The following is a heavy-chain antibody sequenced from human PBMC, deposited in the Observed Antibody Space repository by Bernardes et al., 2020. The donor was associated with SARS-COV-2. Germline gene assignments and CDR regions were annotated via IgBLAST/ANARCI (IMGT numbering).Heavy chain of an antibody. CDR1: GGSISSYY. D-gene: IGHD3-22*01. J-gene: IGHJ5*02. CDR2: IYYSGST. CDR3: ARLYYYDSSGYLTPPKTRKMEAQSGGFDP. Sequence: SETLSLTCTVSGGSISSYYWSWIRQPPGKGLEWIGYIYYSGSTNYNPSLKSRVTISVDTSKNQFSLKLSSVTAADTAVYYCARLYYYDSSGYLTPPKTRKMEAQSGGFDPWGQGTLVTVSS. V-gene: IGHV4-59*08.